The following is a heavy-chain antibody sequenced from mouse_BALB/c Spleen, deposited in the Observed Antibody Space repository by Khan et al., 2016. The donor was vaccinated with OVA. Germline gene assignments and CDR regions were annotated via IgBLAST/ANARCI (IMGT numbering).Heavy chain of an antibody. CDR1: GYTFTNYG. CDR3: ARMKPYWYFDH. V-gene: IGHV9-3-1*01. Sequence: QVQLKESGPELKKPGETVKISCKASGYTFTNYGMNWVKQAPGKGLKWMGWINTYTGEPTYADDFKGRFAFSLETSASTAYLQINNLKNEDTDKYCCARMKPYWYFDHWGAGTTVTVSS. J-gene: IGHJ1*01. CDR2: INTYTGEP.